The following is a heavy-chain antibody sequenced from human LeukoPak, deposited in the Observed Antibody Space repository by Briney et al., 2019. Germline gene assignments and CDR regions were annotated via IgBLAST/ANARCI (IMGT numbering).Heavy chain of an antibody. J-gene: IGHJ6*02. CDR3: ATASSRRIVGAMRGSLYYYYGMDV. V-gene: IGHV3-30-3*01. D-gene: IGHD1-26*01. CDR1: GFTFSDYA. CDR2: ISYDGSNKNAGNKK. Sequence: GRSLRLSCAASGFTFSDYAIHWVRQAPGKGLEWVAVISYDGSNKNAGNKKYYADSVKGRVTISRDNSKNTLYLQMNSLRPEDTAIYYCATASSRRIVGAMRGSLYYYYGMDVWGQGTTVTVSS.